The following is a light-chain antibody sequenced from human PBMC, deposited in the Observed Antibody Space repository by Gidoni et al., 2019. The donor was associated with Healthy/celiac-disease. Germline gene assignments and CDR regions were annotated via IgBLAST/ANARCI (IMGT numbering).Light chain of an antibody. CDR1: QSVSSN. J-gene: IGKJ5*01. CDR3: QQYNNWPQIX. CDR2: GAS. Sequence: EIVMTQSPATLSVSPGERATLSCRASQSVSSNLAWYQQKPGQAPRLLIYGASTRATGIPARFSGSGSGTEFTLTISSLQSEDFAVYYCQQYNNWPQIXVXQGTRLEIK. V-gene: IGKV3-15*01.